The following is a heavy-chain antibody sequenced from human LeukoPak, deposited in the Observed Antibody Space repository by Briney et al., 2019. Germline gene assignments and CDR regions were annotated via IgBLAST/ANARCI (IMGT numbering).Heavy chain of an antibody. CDR3: ASGSGSYYRWFDP. CDR1: GGTFSSYA. CDR2: IIPILGIA. J-gene: IGHJ5*02. Sequence: ASVKVSCKASGGTFSSYAISWVRQAPGQGLEWMGRIIPILGIANYAQKFQGRVTITADKSTSTAYMELSSLRSEDTAVYYCASGSGSYYRWFDPWGQGTLVTVSS. V-gene: IGHV1-69*04. D-gene: IGHD3-10*01.